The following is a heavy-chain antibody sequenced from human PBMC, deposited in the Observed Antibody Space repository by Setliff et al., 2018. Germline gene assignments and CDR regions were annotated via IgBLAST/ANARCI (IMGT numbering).Heavy chain of an antibody. CDR1: SGSIMNYF. Sequence: PSETLSLTCTVSSGSIMNYFWSWIRQPPGKGLEWIGYVYYTGNTNYNPSLKSRLTISVDPSKNQVSLKLKSATTADTAVYYCARDRTAYNYGMDVWGQGTTVTVSS. V-gene: IGHV4-59*01. CDR3: ARDRTAYNYGMDV. CDR2: VYYTGNT. J-gene: IGHJ6*02. D-gene: IGHD5-18*01.